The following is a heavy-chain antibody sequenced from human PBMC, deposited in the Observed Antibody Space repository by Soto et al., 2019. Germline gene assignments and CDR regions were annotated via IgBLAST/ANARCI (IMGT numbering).Heavy chain of an antibody. CDR1: GFTVSSNY. D-gene: IGHD6-19*01. V-gene: IGHV3-53*01. CDR3: AKDGPAGAGSTSYYYFGMDV. J-gene: IGHJ6*02. CDR2: IYSGGST. Sequence: GGSLRLSCAASGFTVSSNYMSWVRQAPGKGLEWVSVIYSGGSTYYADSVKGRFTISRDNSKNTLYLQMNSLRAEDTAVYYCAKDGPAGAGSTSYYYFGMDVWGQGTTVTVSS.